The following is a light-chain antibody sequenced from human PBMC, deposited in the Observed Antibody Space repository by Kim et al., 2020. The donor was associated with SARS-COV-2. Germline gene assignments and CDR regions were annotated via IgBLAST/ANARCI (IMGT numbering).Light chain of an antibody. CDR3: QQYNNWRT. V-gene: IGKV3-15*01. CDR2: GAS. CDR1: QSVSSN. J-gene: IGKJ1*01. Sequence: EIVMTQSPATLSVSPGERATLSCRASQSVSSNLAWYQQKPGQAPRLLIYGASTRATGIPARFSGSGSGKEFTLTISSLQSEDFAVYYCQQYNNWRTFGQGTKGEIK.